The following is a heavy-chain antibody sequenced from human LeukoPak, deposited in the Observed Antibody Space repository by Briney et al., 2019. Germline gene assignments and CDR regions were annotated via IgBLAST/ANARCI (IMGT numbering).Heavy chain of an antibody. D-gene: IGHD7-27*01. CDR3: ARGLGSYFDY. CDR1: GFTFSSYA. Sequence: GGFLRLSCAASGFTFSSYAMHWVRQAPGKGLEWVAVISYDGSNKYYADSVKGRFTISRDNSKNTLYLQMNSLRAEDTAVYYCARGLGSYFDYWGQGTLVTVSS. CDR2: ISYDGSNK. J-gene: IGHJ4*02. V-gene: IGHV3-30*04.